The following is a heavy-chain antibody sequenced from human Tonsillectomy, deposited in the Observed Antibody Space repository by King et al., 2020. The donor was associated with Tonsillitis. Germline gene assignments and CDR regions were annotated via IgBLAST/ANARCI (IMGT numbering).Heavy chain of an antibody. J-gene: IGHJ6*03. D-gene: IGHD4-17*01. CDR3: AREVWVTTENYYYMDV. V-gene: IGHV4-4*07. CDR2: IYTSGST. CDR1: GGSISSYY. Sequence: QLQESGPGLVKPSETLSLTCTVSGGSISSYYWSWIRPPAGKGLEWIGRIYTSGSTNYNPSLKSRVTMSVDTSKNQFSLKLSSVTAADTAVYYCAREVWVTTENYYYMDVWGKGTTVTVSS.